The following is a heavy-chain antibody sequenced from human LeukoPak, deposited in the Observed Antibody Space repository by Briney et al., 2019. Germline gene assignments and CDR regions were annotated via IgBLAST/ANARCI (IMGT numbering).Heavy chain of an antibody. Sequence: SETLSLTCTVSGASVNSDSHYWSWIRQPPRKGLEWIGYIYYSGSTNYNPSLKSRVTISLDSSKNQFSLRLTSVTAADTAVYFCTRGAAMTTVTNWGQGTLVTVSS. CDR2: IYYSGST. CDR3: TRGAAMTTVTN. J-gene: IGHJ4*02. D-gene: IGHD4-17*01. CDR1: GASVNSDSHY. V-gene: IGHV4-61*01.